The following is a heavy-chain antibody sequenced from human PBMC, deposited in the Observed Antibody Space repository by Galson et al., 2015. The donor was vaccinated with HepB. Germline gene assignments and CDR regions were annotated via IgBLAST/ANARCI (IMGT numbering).Heavy chain of an antibody. CDR3: VRDDALWSWYFNS. CDR1: GFTFGAYE. D-gene: IGHD3-10*01. Sequence: ASGFTFGAYEMNWVRQAPGKGLEWISYISSNGYMIYYAESVKGRFTVSRDNARDSLYLQMNSLRVEDTAVYYCVRDDALWSWYFNSWGQGILVTVSS. J-gene: IGHJ4*02. V-gene: IGHV3-48*03. CDR2: ISSNGYMI.